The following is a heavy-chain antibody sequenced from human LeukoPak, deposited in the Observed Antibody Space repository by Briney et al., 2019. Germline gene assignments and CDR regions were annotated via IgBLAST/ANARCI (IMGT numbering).Heavy chain of an antibody. V-gene: IGHV1-18*01. CDR3: ARDPGVNWFDP. J-gene: IGHJ5*02. CDR1: GYTFTSYG. Sequence: ASVKVSCKASGYTFTSYGISWVRQAPGQGLEWMGWISAYNGNTKYSQKFQGRVTITRDTSASTAYMELSSLRSEDTAVYYCARDPGVNWFDPWGQGTLVTVSS. CDR2: ISAYNGNT.